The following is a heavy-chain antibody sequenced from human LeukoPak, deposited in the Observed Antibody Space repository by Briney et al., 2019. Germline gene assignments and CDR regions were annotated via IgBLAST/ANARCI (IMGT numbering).Heavy chain of an antibody. Sequence: RAGGSLRLSCAASGFTFDDYGMSWVRQAPGKGLEWVSGINWNGGSTGYADSVKGRFTISRDNAKNSLYLQMNRLRAEDTALYYCARAYYDFWSGYSVLKYWGQGTLVTVSS. CDR2: INWNGGST. V-gene: IGHV3-20*04. J-gene: IGHJ4*02. D-gene: IGHD3-3*01. CDR1: GFTFDDYG. CDR3: ARAYYDFWSGYSVLKY.